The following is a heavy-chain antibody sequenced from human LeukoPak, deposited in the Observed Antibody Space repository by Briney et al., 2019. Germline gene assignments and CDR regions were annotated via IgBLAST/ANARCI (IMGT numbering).Heavy chain of an antibody. CDR1: GGSISSYY. CDR3: GRHYGLYNDVSPFDY. D-gene: IGHD3-10*01. J-gene: IGHJ4*02. V-gene: IGHV4-59*08. Sequence: SETLSLTCTVSGGSISSYYWSWIRQPPGKGLEWIAYIYYSGRTNYSPSLKSRVTISMDTSKNQFSLKLRSVTAADTAVYYCGRHYGLYNDVSPFDYWGQGTLVTVSS. CDR2: IYYSGRT.